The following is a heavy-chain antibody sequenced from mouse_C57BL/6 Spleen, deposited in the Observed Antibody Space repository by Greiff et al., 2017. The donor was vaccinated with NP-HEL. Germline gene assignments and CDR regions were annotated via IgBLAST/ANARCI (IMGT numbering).Heavy chain of an antibody. CDR2: IYPGGGYT. CDR1: GYTFTNYW. Sequence: VQLQQSGAELVRPGTSVKMSCKASGYTFTNYWISWAKQRPGHGLEWIGDIYPGGGYTNYNEKFKGKATLTADKSSSTAYMQISSLTSEDSAIYYCAVGVVATRYFDVWGTGTTVTVSS. V-gene: IGHV1-63*01. CDR3: AVGVVATRYFDV. J-gene: IGHJ1*03. D-gene: IGHD1-1*01.